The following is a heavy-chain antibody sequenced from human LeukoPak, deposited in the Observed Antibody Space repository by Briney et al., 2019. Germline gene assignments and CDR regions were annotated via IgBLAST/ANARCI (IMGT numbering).Heavy chain of an antibody. CDR1: GFTFSSYA. J-gene: IGHJ4*02. Sequence: GGSLRLSCAASGFTFSSYAMNWVRQAPGKGLEWVSTICSNDNNTYYANSVKGRFTISRDNSKNTLSLQLNSLRAEDTAVYYCAKGTSSSCYSAPNYWGQGTLVTVSS. V-gene: IGHV3-23*01. CDR2: ICSNDNNT. D-gene: IGHD2-15*01. CDR3: AKGTSSSCYSAPNY.